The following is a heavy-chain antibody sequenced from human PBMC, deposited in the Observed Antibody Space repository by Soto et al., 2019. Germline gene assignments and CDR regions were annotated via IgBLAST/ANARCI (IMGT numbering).Heavy chain of an antibody. V-gene: IGHV3-30*18. CDR1: GFTFNYFG. CDR2: TSYNGSVT. Sequence: PGGSLRLSCAASGFTFNYFGMHWVRQAPGKGLEWVAVTSYNGSVTYYADSVKGRFTVSRDNSKNTLYLQMDSLRGEDTAVYSCAKDLRVASIRGYSYYGMHVWGHGTTVTVSS. D-gene: IGHD3-10*01. J-gene: IGHJ6*02. CDR3: AKDLRVASIRGYSYYGMHV.